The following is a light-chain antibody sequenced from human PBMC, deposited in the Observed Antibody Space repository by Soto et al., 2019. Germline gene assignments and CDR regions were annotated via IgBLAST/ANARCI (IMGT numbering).Light chain of an antibody. V-gene: IGLV1-40*01. J-gene: IGLJ3*02. CDR3: QSYDSSLRSSV. Sequence: QSVLTQPPSVSGAPGQGVTISCTGSTSNIGAGFDVHWYQHLPGTAPKLLIFGNTNRPSGVPHRFSGSKSGTSASLAITGLQAEDEADYYCQSYDSSLRSSVFGGGTKVTVL. CDR2: GNT. CDR1: TSNIGAGFD.